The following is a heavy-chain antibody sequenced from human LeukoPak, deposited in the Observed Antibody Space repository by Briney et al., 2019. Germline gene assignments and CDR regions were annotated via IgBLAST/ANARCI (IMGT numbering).Heavy chain of an antibody. CDR2: ISGSGGST. D-gene: IGHD3-22*01. CDR1: GFTFSSYA. CDR3: AKPDLSSGPFQDAFDI. V-gene: IGHV3-23*01. Sequence: GGSLRLSCAASGFTFSSYAMSWVRQAPGEGLEWVSAISGSGGSTYYADSVKGRFTISRDNSKNTLYLQMNSLRAEDTAVYYCAKPDLSSGPFQDAFDIWGQGTMVTVSS. J-gene: IGHJ3*02.